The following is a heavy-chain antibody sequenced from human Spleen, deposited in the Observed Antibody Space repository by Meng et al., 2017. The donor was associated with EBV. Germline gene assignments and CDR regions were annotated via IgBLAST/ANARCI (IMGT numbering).Heavy chain of an antibody. CDR3: ARDQGVASAIDF. J-gene: IGHJ4*02. D-gene: IGHD2-21*01. CDR2: VRGYNGHT. V-gene: IGHV1-18*01. Sequence: VQRVRSGLEGKGPGASVKVSCKASGYPFTSSDISWVRQAPGQGLEWVGRVRGYNGHTSYAEKFQGRVSMTTDTSTSTAYMELRSLRSDDTAVYHCARDQGVASAIDFWGQGTLVTVSS. CDR1: GYPFTSSD.